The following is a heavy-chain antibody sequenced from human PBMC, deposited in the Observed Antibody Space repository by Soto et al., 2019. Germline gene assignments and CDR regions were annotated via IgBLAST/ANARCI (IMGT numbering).Heavy chain of an antibody. J-gene: IGHJ4*02. CDR1: GGSISIYY. Sequence: SETLSLTCTVSGGSISIYYWSWIRQPPGKGLEWIGYIYYSGSANYNPSLKSRVTISVDTSKNQFSLKLSSVTAADTAVYYCARGPTGWNRPLGNWGQGTPVTVSS. CDR2: IYYSGSA. CDR3: ARGPTGWNRPLGN. V-gene: IGHV4-59*01. D-gene: IGHD1-1*01.